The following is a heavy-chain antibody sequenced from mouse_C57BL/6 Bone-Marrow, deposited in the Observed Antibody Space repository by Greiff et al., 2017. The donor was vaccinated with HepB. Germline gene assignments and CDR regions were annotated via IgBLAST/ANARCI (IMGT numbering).Heavy chain of an antibody. D-gene: IGHD6-1*01. CDR2: IYPRSGNT. J-gene: IGHJ2*01. V-gene: IGHV1-81*01. CDR3: ARRGVPFSPRNFDY. Sequence: QVQLQQSGAELARPGASVKLSCKASGYTFTSYGISWVKQRTGQGLEWIGEIYPRSGNTYYNEKFKGKATLTADKSSSTAYMELRSLTSEDSAVYFCARRGVPFSPRNFDYWGQGTTLTVSS. CDR1: GYTFTSYG.